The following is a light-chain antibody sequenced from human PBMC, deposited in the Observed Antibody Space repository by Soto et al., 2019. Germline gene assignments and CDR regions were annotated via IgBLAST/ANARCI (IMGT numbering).Light chain of an antibody. CDR1: SNDVGAYDL. V-gene: IGLV2-23*01. J-gene: IGLJ1*01. CDR3: WSYAVGRTYV. CDR2: EDT. Sequence: QSALTQPASVSGSPGQSITISCTGTSNDVGAYDLVSWYQHHPGKAPKLIIYEDTKWPSGVSNRFSGSKSGNTAYLTISGLQAEDEADYYCWSYAVGRTYVFGTGTKVTVL.